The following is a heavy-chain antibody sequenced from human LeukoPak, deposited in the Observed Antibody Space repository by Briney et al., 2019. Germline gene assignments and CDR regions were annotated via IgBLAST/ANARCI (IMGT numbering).Heavy chain of an antibody. J-gene: IGHJ4*02. CDR1: GYTFDDYA. Sequence: GRSLRLSCADSGYTFDDYAMHGVRGARGKGREWGSDVSLNSGSIGYADSLKGRFTISRDNAKNSLYLQMNMLRAEDMALYYCAKEKYPYDSSGYYDYWGQGPLVTVSS. V-gene: IGHV3-9*03. D-gene: IGHD3-22*01. CDR3: AKEKYPYDSSGYYDY. CDR2: VSLNSGSI.